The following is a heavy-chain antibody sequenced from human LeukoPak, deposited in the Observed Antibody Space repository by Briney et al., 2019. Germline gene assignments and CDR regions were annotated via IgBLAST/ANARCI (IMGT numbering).Heavy chain of an antibody. V-gene: IGHV3-48*03. D-gene: IGHD3-22*01. CDR3: ARRGFYDTSGYLFDH. Sequence: PGGSLRLSCAASGFTFSSYEMNWVRQAPGKGLEWVSYISTSGSPIYYGNSVKGRFTISIANAKNSLYLQMKSLRAENTALYYCARRGFYDTSGYLFDHWGQGTLVTVSS. J-gene: IGHJ4*02. CDR1: GFTFSSYE. CDR2: ISTSGSPI.